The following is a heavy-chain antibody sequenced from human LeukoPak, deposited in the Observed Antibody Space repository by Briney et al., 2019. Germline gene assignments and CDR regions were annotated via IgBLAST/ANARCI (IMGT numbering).Heavy chain of an antibody. CDR2: IRYDGSNK. CDR3: AKSGGIAAAAPFDY. CDR1: GFTFSSYG. D-gene: IGHD6-13*01. Sequence: GSLRLSCAASGFTFSSYGMHWVRQAPGKGLEWVAFIRYDGSNKYYADSVKGRFTISRDNSKNTLYLQMNSLRAEDTAVYYCAKSGGIAAAAPFDYWGQGTLVTVSS. V-gene: IGHV3-30*02. J-gene: IGHJ4*02.